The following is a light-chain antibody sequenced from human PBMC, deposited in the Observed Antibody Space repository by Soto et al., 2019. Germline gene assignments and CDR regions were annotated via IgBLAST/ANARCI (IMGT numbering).Light chain of an antibody. J-gene: IGKJ1*01. Sequence: EIVLTQSPGTPSLSPGERATLSCRASQSVSSSYLAWYQQKPGQAPRLLIYGTSSRATAIPDRFSGSGSGTDFTLTISRLEPEDFAVYYCQQYGSSSWTFGQGTKVDIK. CDR2: GTS. CDR3: QQYGSSSWT. CDR1: QSVSSSY. V-gene: IGKV3-20*01.